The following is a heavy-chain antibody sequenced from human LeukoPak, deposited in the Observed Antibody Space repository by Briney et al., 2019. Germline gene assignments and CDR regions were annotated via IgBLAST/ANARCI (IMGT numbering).Heavy chain of an antibody. Sequence: PGGSLRLSCAASGFTFSSYEMNWVRQALGKGLEWVSYISSSGSTIYYADSVKGRFTISRDNAKNSLYLQMNSLRAEDTAVYYCARVCSGGVTGGYYYGMDVWGQGTTVTVSS. CDR2: ISSSGSTI. J-gene: IGHJ6*02. CDR1: GFTFSSYE. D-gene: IGHD3-16*01. V-gene: IGHV3-48*03. CDR3: ARVCSGGVTGGYYYGMDV.